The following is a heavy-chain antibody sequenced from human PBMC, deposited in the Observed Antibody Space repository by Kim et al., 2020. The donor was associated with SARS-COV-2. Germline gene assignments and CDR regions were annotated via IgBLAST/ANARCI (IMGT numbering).Heavy chain of an antibody. CDR2: INHSGST. CDR3: VVATNPYYGMDV. V-gene: IGHV4-34*01. D-gene: IGHD5-12*01. CDR1: GGSFSGYY. Sequence: SETLSLTCAVYGGSFSGYYWSWIRQPPGKGLEWIGEINHSGSTNYNPSLKSRVTISVDTSKNQFSLKLSSVTAADTAVYYCVVATNPYYGMDVWGQGTT. J-gene: IGHJ6*02.